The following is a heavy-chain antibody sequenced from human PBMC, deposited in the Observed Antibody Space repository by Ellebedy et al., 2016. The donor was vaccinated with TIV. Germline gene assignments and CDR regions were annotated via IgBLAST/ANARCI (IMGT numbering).Heavy chain of an antibody. J-gene: IGHJ4*02. CDR1: GFTFSDYW. CDR2: ICRAGSCK. V-gene: IGHV3-74*01. D-gene: IGHD6-19*01. CDR3: VKVIATSGWPYYFHY. Sequence: PGGSLRLSCTASGFTFSDYWMHWVRQAPGNGLVWVSRICRAGSCKAYADSVKVRFTISRDNAKSTLYLQMNSLRAEDTAVYYCVKVIATSGWPYYFHYWGQGTLVTVSS.